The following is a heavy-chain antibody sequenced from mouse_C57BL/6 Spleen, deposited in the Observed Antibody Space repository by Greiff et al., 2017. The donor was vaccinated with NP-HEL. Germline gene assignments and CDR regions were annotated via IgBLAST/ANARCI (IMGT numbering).Heavy chain of an antibody. Sequence: QVQLQQSGAELARPGASVKLSCKASGYTFTSYGISWVKQRTGQGLEWIGEIYPRNGNTYYNEKFKGKATLTADKSSSTAYMELRSLTSEDSAVYFCARSDYGSSYWYFDVWGTGTTVTVSS. V-gene: IGHV1-81*01. J-gene: IGHJ1*03. D-gene: IGHD1-1*01. CDR1: GYTFTSYG. CDR3: ARSDYGSSYWYFDV. CDR2: IYPRNGNT.